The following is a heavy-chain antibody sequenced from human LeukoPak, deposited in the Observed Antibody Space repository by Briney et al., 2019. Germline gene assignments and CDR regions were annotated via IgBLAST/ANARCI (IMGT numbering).Heavy chain of an antibody. J-gene: IGHJ4*02. CDR2: IYTSGRT. CDR3: ARGGD. CDR1: GGSISSGSYY. Sequence: SQTLSLTCTVSGGSISSGSYYWRWIRQPAGKGLEWIGRIYTSGRTNYNPSLKSRVTISVDTSKNQFSLKLSSVTAADTAVYYCARGGDCGQGTLVTVSS. V-gene: IGHV4-61*02.